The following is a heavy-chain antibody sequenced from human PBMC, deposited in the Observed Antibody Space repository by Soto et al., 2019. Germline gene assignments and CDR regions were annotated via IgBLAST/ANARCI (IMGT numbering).Heavy chain of an antibody. CDR1: GFSVSNKY. V-gene: IGHV3-53*01. Sequence: GGPLRLSCAASGFSVSNKYMNWVRQAPGRGLEWVSVIYSGGGTYYAESVKGRFTISRDNSKNTLYLQMNTLRPEDTAVYYCAREGGSYGPFDCWGQGTLVTVSS. J-gene: IGHJ4*02. CDR3: AREGGSYGPFDC. CDR2: IYSGGGT. D-gene: IGHD3-10*01.